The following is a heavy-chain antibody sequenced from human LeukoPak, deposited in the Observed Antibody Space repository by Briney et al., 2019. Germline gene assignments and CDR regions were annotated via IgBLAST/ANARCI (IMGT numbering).Heavy chain of an antibody. D-gene: IGHD3-3*01. CDR3: ARGSGIFGVALPFDY. CDR2: ISYDGSNK. CDR1: GFTFSSYA. Sequence: GGSLRLSCAASGFTFSSYAMHWVRQAPGKGLEWVAVISYDGSNKYYADSVKGRFTISRDNSKNTLYLQMNSLRAEDTAVYYCARGSGIFGVALPFDYWGQGTLVTVSS. J-gene: IGHJ4*02. V-gene: IGHV3-30-3*01.